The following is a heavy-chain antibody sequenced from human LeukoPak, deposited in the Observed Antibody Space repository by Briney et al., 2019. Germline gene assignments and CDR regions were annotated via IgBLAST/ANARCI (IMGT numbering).Heavy chain of an antibody. D-gene: IGHD5-12*01. CDR2: ISPSGSTI. Sequence: GGSLRLSCAASGFTFSTYEMSWVRQAPGKGLEWVSYISPSGSTIHYADSVKGRFSISRDNAKNSLYLQMNSLRAEDTAVYYCASFLLGYSGYDYAFDIWGQGTMVTVSS. CDR1: GFTFSTYE. V-gene: IGHV3-48*03. CDR3: ASFLLGYSGYDYAFDI. J-gene: IGHJ3*02.